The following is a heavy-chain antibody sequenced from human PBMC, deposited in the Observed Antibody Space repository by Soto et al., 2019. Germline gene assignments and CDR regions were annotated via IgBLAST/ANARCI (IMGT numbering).Heavy chain of an antibody. Sequence: EVQLVESGGGLVQPGGSLRLSCAASGFTVSSNYMSWVRQAPGKGLEWVSVIYSGGSTYYADSVKGRFTISRDNSKNTLYLQMNSLRAEDTAVYYCARAPNYYDSSGQFEYWGQGTLVTVSS. V-gene: IGHV3-66*01. CDR3: ARAPNYYDSSGQFEY. J-gene: IGHJ4*02. CDR1: GFTVSSNY. D-gene: IGHD3-22*01. CDR2: IYSGGST.